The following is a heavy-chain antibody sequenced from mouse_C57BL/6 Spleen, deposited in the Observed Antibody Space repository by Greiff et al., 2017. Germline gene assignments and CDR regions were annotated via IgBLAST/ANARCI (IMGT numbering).Heavy chain of an antibody. Sequence: EVKLVESEGGLVQPGSSMKLSCTASGFTFSDYYMAWVRQVPEKGLEWVANINYDGSGTYYLDSLKSRFIISRDNAKNILYLQMSSLKSEDTATYYCARTRFYAMDYWGQGTSVTVSS. CDR1: GFTFSDYY. CDR2: INYDGSGT. V-gene: IGHV5-16*01. J-gene: IGHJ4*01. D-gene: IGHD1-1*01. CDR3: ARTRFYAMDY.